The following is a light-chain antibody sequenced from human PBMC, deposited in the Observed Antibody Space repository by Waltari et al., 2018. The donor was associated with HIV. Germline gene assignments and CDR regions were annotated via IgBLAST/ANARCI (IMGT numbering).Light chain of an antibody. CDR2: DVS. CDR1: SSGVGGYNY. CDR3: CSYAGSSYV. J-gene: IGLJ1*01. Sequence: QSALTQPRSVSGSPGQSVTISCTGTSSGVGGYNYVSWYKQHPGKVPKLMIYDVSKRPSGLPVRFAGSKSGNTASLTISGLQAEDEADYYCCSYAGSSYVFGTGTKVTVL. V-gene: IGLV2-11*01.